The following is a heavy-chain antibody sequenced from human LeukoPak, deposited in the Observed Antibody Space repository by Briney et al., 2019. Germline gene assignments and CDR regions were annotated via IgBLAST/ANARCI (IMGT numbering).Heavy chain of an antibody. CDR3: ARDAPYYDSSGYYDY. D-gene: IGHD3-22*01. V-gene: IGHV1-2*02. CDR2: INPNSGGT. CDR1: GYTFSAYY. Sequence: GASVKVSCKASGYTFSAYYMHWVRQAPGQGPEWMGWINPNSGGTNYAQKFQGRVTMTRDTSISTAYMELSRLRSDDTAVYYCARDAPYYDSSGYYDYWGQGTLVTVSS. J-gene: IGHJ4*02.